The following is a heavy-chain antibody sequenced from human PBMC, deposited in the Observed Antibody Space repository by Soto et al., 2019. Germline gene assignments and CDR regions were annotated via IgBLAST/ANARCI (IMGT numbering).Heavy chain of an antibody. CDR3: ARDQDRPGWYGTPPFDY. CDR1: GYTFTSYG. D-gene: IGHD6-19*01. CDR2: ISAYNGNT. Sequence: ASVKVSCKASGYTFTSYGISWVRQAPGQGLEWMGWISAYNGNTNYAQKLQGRVTMTTDTSTSTAYMEMRSLRSDDTAVYYCARDQDRPGWYGTPPFDYCRQGHLVSVSS. J-gene: IGHJ4*02. V-gene: IGHV1-18*01.